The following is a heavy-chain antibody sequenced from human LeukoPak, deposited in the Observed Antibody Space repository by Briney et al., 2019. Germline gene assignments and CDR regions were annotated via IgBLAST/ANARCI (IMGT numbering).Heavy chain of an antibody. CDR3: ARETNPTYYDFWSGSTPPHPFDY. CDR1: GFDFSAFG. D-gene: IGHD3-3*01. CDR2: ISYDGSQK. J-gene: IGHJ4*02. Sequence: GTSLRLSCAASGFDFSAFGMNWVRQAPGKGLEWVAVISYDGSQKYYADSVKGRFTISRDNAKNSLYLQMNSLRAEDTAVYYCARETNPTYYDFWSGSTPPHPFDYWGQGTLVTVSS. V-gene: IGHV3-30*03.